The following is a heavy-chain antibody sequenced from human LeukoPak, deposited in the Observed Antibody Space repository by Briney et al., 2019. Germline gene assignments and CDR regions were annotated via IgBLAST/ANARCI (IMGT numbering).Heavy chain of an antibody. Sequence: PGGSLRLSCAASGFTFSNAWMSWVRQAPGKGLEWVSGINWNGGSTGYADSVKGRFTISRDNAKNSLYLQMNSLRAEDTALYYCARERYCSGGSCYGPAKANAFDIWGQGTMVTVSS. J-gene: IGHJ3*02. CDR3: ARERYCSGGSCYGPAKANAFDI. D-gene: IGHD2-15*01. V-gene: IGHV3-20*04. CDR1: GFTFSNAW. CDR2: INWNGGST.